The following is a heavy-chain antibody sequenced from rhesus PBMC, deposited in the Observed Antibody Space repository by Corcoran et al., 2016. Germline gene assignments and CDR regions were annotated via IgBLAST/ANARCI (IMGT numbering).Heavy chain of an antibody. V-gene: IGHV4S9*01. D-gene: IGHD6-31*01. CDR2: IYGNSART. Sequence: QVQLQESGPGLVKPSETLSLTCAVSGGSISDYYYWNWIRQPPGKGLEWIGKIYGNSARTYHHPSLKSRIPISKDASNSQFFLKLSSVTAADTAVYYCAREAEAAAGPGYGLDSWGQGVVVTVSS. J-gene: IGHJ6*01. CDR3: AREAEAAAGPGYGLDS. CDR1: GGSISDYYY.